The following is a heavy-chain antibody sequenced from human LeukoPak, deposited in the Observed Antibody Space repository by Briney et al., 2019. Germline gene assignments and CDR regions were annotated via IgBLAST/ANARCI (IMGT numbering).Heavy chain of an antibody. CDR2: IYYSVSGGGT. Sequence: SETLSLTCTVSGGSINNYYWNWIRQPPGKGLELIGYIYYSVSGGGTNYNPSLKSRVTISADTSKNQFSLKLSSVTAADMAVYYCARGGTMTTVPLWGQGTLVTVSS. CDR3: ARGGTMTTVPL. D-gene: IGHD4-17*01. J-gene: IGHJ4*02. V-gene: IGHV4-59*08. CDR1: GGSINNYY.